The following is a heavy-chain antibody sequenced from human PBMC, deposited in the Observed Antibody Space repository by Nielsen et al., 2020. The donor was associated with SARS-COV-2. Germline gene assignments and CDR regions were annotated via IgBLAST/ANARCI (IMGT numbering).Heavy chain of an antibody. CDR2: IKQDGSEK. Sequence: GESLKISCAASGLTFSSYWMNWVRQAQGKGLEWVANIKQDGSEKSYVDSVKGRFTISRDNDKNSLYLQMSSLRAEDTAFYYCAKDIRIAVSGNFDYWGQVTLVTVSS. J-gene: IGHJ4*02. CDR1: GLTFSSYW. CDR3: AKDIRIAVSGNFDY. D-gene: IGHD6-19*01. V-gene: IGHV3-7*03.